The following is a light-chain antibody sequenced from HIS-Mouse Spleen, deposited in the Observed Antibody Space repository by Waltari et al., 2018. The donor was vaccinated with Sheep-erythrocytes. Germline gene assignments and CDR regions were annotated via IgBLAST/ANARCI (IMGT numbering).Light chain of an antibody. V-gene: IGKV4-1*01. CDR3: QQYYSTLT. CDR2: WAS. J-gene: IGKJ4*01. Sequence: DIVMTQSPDSLAVSLGERATINCKSSQSVLYSSNNKNYLAWYQQKPGQPPKLLIYWASTRDSGVPDRFSGSGSVTDFTLTISSLQAEDVAVYYCQQYYSTLTFGGGTK. CDR1: QSVLYSSNNKNY.